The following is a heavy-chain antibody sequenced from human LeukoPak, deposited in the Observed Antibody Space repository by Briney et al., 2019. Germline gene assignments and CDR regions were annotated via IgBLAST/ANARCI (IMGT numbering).Heavy chain of an antibody. CDR2: ISAYNGNT. J-gene: IGHJ3*02. CDR3: AREPAGVHVAFDI. V-gene: IGHV1-18*01. CDR1: GYTFTSYG. Sequence: GASVKVSCKASGYTFTSYGISWVRQAPGQGLEWMGWISAYNGNTNYAQKLQGRVTMTTDTSTSTAYMELSSLRSEDTAVYYCAREPAGVHVAFDIWGQGTMVTVSS. D-gene: IGHD3-10*01.